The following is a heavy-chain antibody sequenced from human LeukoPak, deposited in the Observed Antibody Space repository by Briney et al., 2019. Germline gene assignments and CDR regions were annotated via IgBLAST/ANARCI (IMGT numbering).Heavy chain of an antibody. CDR2: ISYHGINR. J-gene: IGHJ4*02. Sequence: GRSLRLSCAASGFTFNDYNMHWVRQAPGKGLEWVAFISYHGINRNDADSVKGRFTISRDNSENTVYLQINSLRPEDTAIYYCASDFTGRYTIDYWGQGTLVTVSS. CDR1: GFTFNDYN. D-gene: IGHD3-9*01. CDR3: ASDFTGRYTIDY. V-gene: IGHV3-30-3*01.